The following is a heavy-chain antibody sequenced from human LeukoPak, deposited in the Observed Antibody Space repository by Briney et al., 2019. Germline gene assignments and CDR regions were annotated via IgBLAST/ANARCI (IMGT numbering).Heavy chain of an antibody. CDR2: ISGSGYST. V-gene: IGHV3-23*01. J-gene: IGHJ4*02. CDR1: GFTFSTYA. CDR3: ARFITMVRGRGFDY. D-gene: IGHD3-10*01. Sequence: GGSLRLSCAASGFTFSTYAMSWVRQAPGKGLEWVSAISGSGYSTYYADSVKGRFTISRDNSKNTLYLQMNSLRAEDTAVYYCARFITMVRGRGFDYWGQGTLVTVSS.